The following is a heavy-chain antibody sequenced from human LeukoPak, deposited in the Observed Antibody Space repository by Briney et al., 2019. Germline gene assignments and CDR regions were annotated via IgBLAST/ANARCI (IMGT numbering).Heavy chain of an antibody. CDR3: ARDLSGSYPLDAFDI. J-gene: IGHJ3*02. D-gene: IGHD1-26*01. Sequence: SETLSLTSTVSGGSISSYYWSWIRQPPGKGLEWIGYIYYSGSTNYNPSLKSRVTISVDTSKNQFSLKLSSVTAADTAVYYCARDLSGSYPLDAFDIWGQGTMVTVSS. CDR2: IYYSGST. CDR1: GGSISSYY. V-gene: IGHV4-59*01.